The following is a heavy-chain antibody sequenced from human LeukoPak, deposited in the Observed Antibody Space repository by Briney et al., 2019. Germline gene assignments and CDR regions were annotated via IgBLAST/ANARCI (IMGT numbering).Heavy chain of an antibody. CDR1: GYTFTSYY. D-gene: IGHD6-19*01. CDR3: AREGQQWLANYYYYYGMDV. J-gene: IGHJ6*02. Sequence: GASVKVSCKASGYTFTSYYMHWVRQAPGQGLEWMGIINPSGGSTNYAQKLQGRVTMTTDTSTSTAYMELRSLRSDDTAVYYCAREGQQWLANYYYYYGMDVWGQGTTVTVSS. V-gene: IGHV1-46*01. CDR2: INPSGGST.